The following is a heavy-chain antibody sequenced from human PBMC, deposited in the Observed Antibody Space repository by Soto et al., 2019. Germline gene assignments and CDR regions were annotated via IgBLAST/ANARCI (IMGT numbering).Heavy chain of an antibody. J-gene: IGHJ4*02. CDR2: ISPSVGST. Sequence: QVQLVQSGAEVKKPGASVIVSCKASGYSFNAYYIHWVRQAPGQGLEWVGMISPSVGSTTYAQKLQGRVTMIRDTSTSTVYMELSSLKSEDTAVYYCTRAKSNEPNDYCGQGTLVTVSS. D-gene: IGHD2-8*01. CDR1: GYSFNAYY. CDR3: TRAKSNEPNDY. V-gene: IGHV1-46*02.